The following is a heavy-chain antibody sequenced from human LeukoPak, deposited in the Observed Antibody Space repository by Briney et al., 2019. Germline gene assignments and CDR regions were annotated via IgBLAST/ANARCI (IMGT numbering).Heavy chain of an antibody. J-gene: IGHJ4*02. CDR3: ARAHGDIWTGYYFNY. CDR2: INAGNGNT. D-gene: IGHD3-9*01. CDR1: GYTFTSYA. V-gene: IGHV1-3*01. Sequence: ASVKVSCKASGYTFTSYAMHWVRQAPGQRLEWMGWINAGNGNTKYSQKFQGRVTITRDTSASTAYMELSSLRSEDTAVYYCARAHGDIWTGYYFNYWGQGTLVTVSS.